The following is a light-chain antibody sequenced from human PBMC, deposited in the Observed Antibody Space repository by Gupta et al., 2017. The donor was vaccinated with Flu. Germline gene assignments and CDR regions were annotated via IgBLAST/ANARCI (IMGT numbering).Light chain of an antibody. V-gene: IGKV3-15*01. CDR2: GAS. CDR3: QQENNWPRT. CDR1: QSVSRN. Sequence: EIVMTQSPATLSVSPGERATLSCRASQSVSRNIAWYQQQPGQAPRLLIYGASTRATGLPARISGSGSATXITLTIXSPPSEDFAVYYCQQENNWPRTFGXGTKVEIK. J-gene: IGKJ1*01.